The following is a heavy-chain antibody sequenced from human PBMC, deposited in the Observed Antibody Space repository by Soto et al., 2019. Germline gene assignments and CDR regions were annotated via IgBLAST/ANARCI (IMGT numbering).Heavy chain of an antibody. Sequence: WGSLRLSCAASGFTFVNAWISCVRHSPLKWREWVGRIKSKTDGGTTDYAAPVKGRFTISRDDSKNTLYLQMNSLKTEDTAVYYCTTDPQDILEWLLYVGLSAPGMDVWGQGTTVTVSS. D-gene: IGHD3-3*01. V-gene: IGHV3-15*01. CDR2: IKSKTDGGTT. CDR3: TTDPQDILEWLLYVGLSAPGMDV. CDR1: GFTFVNAW. J-gene: IGHJ6*02.